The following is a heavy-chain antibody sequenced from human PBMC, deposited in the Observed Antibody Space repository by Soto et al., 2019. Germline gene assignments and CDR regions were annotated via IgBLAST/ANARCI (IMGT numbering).Heavy chain of an antibody. J-gene: IGHJ5*02. CDR2: MNPNSGNT. Sequence: QVQLVQSGAEVKKPGASVKVSCKASGYTFTSYDINWVRQATGQGLEWMGWMNPNSGNTGYAQKFQGRVTMTRNTSISTAYMELSSLRSEDTAVYYCARGRYCSSTSCYRGGWFDPWGQGTLVTVSS. CDR1: GYTFTSYD. CDR3: ARGRYCSSTSCYRGGWFDP. D-gene: IGHD2-2*02. V-gene: IGHV1-8*01.